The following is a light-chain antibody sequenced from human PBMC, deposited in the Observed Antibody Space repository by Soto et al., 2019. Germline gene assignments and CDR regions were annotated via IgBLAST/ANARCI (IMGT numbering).Light chain of an antibody. CDR3: QQSYSTPPT. Sequence: DIQMTQSPSSLSTSVGDRVTITCRASQSISSYLNWYQRKPGKAPKLLIYAASSLQSVVPSRFSGSGSGTDFTLTISSLQPEDFATYYCQQSYSTPPTFGGGTKVDIK. V-gene: IGKV1-39*01. CDR2: AAS. CDR1: QSISSY. J-gene: IGKJ4*01.